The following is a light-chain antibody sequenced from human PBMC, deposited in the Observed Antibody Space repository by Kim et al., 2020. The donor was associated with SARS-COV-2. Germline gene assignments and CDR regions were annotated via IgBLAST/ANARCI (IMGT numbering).Light chain of an antibody. CDR2: WAS. J-gene: IGKJ4*01. V-gene: IGKV4-1*01. CDR1: RSVLYSSDNKNY. Sequence: DIVMTQSPDSLAVSLGERATINCKSSRSVLYSSDNKNYLAWYQQKPGQPPNLLIYWASTRESGVPDRFSGSGSGTDFTLTISSLQAEDVAVYYCQQRYSTPITFGGGTKLEI. CDR3: QQRYSTPIT.